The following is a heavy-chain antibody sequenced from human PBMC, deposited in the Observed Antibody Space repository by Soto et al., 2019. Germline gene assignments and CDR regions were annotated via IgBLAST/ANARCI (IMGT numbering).Heavy chain of an antibody. Sequence: TQSLTSTVSGGNIRSGGYYWSWIRQHPGKGLEWIGYIYSSGSTFYNPSLKSRVTISVDTSKDQFSLNLNSVTAADTAVYYCARVLWSTVSPTRDSWFAPWGQGALVTVSS. V-gene: IGHV4-31*03. D-gene: IGHD4-17*01. J-gene: IGHJ5*02. CDR3: ARVLWSTVSPTRDSWFAP. CDR2: IYSSGST. CDR1: GGNIRSGGYY.